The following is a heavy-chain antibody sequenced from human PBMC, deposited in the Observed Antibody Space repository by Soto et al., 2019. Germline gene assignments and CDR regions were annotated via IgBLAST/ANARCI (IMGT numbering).Heavy chain of an antibody. CDR2: INPGGVSR. CDR3: ARGGNGDNVGYWYFDL. CDR1: GYTFTTYY. D-gene: IGHD4-17*01. V-gene: IGHV1-46*01. Sequence: QVQLVQSGAEVKKPGASVEVSCKASGYTFTTYYIHSVRHAPGQGLEWTGVINPGGVSRKYAQEFQDRVTMTSDTSTSTVYMDLSSLRSEDTAVYFCARGGNGDNVGYWYFDLWGRGTLVTVSP. J-gene: IGHJ2*01.